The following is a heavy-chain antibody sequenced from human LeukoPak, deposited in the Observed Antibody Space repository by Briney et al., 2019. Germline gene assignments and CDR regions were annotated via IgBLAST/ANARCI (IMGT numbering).Heavy chain of an antibody. CDR1: GFTFSDYY. V-gene: IGHV3-11*03. CDR3: ARSPRYCSSTSCQGGNWFDP. Sequence: NSGGSLRLSCAASGFTFSDYYMSWIRQAPGKGLEWVSYISSSSSYTNYADSVKGRFTISRDNAKNSLYLQMNSLRAEDTAVCYCARSPRYCSSTSCQGGNWFDPWGQGTLVTVSS. CDR2: ISSSSSYT. J-gene: IGHJ5*02. D-gene: IGHD2-2*01.